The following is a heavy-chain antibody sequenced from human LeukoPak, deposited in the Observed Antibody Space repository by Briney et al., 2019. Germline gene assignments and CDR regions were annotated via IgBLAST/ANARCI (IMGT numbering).Heavy chain of an antibody. D-gene: IGHD6-6*01. Sequence: PGGSLRLSCAASGFTFSSYSMNWVRQAPGKGLEWVSSISSSSSYIYYADSVKGRFTISRDNAKNSLYLQMNSLRAEDTAVHYCARGPPSIAARRPEDDYWGQGTLVTVSS. CDR2: ISSSSSYI. J-gene: IGHJ4*02. CDR1: GFTFSSYS. V-gene: IGHV3-21*01. CDR3: ARGPPSIAARRPEDDY.